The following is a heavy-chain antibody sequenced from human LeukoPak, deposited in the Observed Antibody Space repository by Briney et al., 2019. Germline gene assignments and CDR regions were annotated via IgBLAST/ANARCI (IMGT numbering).Heavy chain of an antibody. V-gene: IGHV4-39*01. CDR2: IYYSGST. CDR1: GGSISSSSYY. Sequence: PSETLSLTCTVSGGSISSSSYYWGWIRQPPGKGLEWIGSIYYSGSTYYNPSLKSRVTISVDTSKNQFSLKLSSVTAADTAVYHCARHLGYFDYWGQGTLVTVSS. J-gene: IGHJ4*02. CDR3: ARHLGYFDY.